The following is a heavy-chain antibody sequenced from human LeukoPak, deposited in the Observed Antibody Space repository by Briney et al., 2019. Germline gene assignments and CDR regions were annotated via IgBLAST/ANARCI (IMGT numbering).Heavy chain of an antibody. CDR2: INSNSGGT. CDR3: ARARPDSSGYYDY. J-gene: IGHJ4*02. D-gene: IGHD3-22*01. Sequence: ASVKVSCKASGYTFTCYYMHWVRQAPGQGLEWTGWINSNSGGTNYAQKFQGWVTMTRDTSISTAYMELSRLRSDDTAVYYCARARPDSSGYYDYWGQGTLVTVSS. V-gene: IGHV1-2*04. CDR1: GYTFTCYY.